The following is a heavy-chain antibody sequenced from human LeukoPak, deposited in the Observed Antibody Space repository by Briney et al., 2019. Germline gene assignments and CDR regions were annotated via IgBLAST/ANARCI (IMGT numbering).Heavy chain of an antibody. CDR2: IKQDGTGK. V-gene: IGHV3-7*01. CDR1: GFTFSSYW. CDR3: ARATRYCSGGSCYGE. J-gene: IGHJ4*02. Sequence: GGSLRLSCAASGFTFSSYWMNWVRQAPGKGLEWVANIKQDGTGKYYVDSVKGRFTISRDNARSSLYLQMNSLRAEDTAVYYCARATRYCSGGSCYGEWGQGTLVTVSS. D-gene: IGHD2-15*01.